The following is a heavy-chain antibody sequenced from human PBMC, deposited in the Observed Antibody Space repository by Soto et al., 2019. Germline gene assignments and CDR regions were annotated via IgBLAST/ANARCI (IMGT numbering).Heavy chain of an antibody. D-gene: IGHD3-3*01. V-gene: IGHV4-59*01. Sequence: PSETLSLTCTVSGGSISSYYWSWIRQPPGKGLEWIGYIYYSGSTNYNPSLKSRVTISVDTSKNQFSLKLSSVTAADTAVYYCARDRPPPIFGVVEEYYYMDVWGKGTTVTVSS. CDR2: IYYSGST. CDR3: ARDRPPPIFGVVEEYYYMDV. CDR1: GGSISSYY. J-gene: IGHJ6*03.